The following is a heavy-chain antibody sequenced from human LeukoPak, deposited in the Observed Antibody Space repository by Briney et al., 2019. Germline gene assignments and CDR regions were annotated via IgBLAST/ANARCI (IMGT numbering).Heavy chain of an antibody. CDR1: GSTFSSYS. CDR3: ARGSHRGPSQLEDFDY. Sequence: GGSLRLSCAASGSTFSSYSMNWVRQAPGKGLEWVSYISSSSSTIYYADSVKGRFTISRDNAKNSLYLQMNSLRDEDTAVYYCARGSHRGPSQLEDFDYWGQGTLVTVSS. CDR2: ISSSSSTI. D-gene: IGHD6-6*01. V-gene: IGHV3-48*02. J-gene: IGHJ4*02.